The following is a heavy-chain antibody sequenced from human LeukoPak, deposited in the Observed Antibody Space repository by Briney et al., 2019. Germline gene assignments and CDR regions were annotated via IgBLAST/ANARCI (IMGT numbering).Heavy chain of an antibody. CDR1: RDIFISYS. J-gene: IGHJ2*01. D-gene: IGHD4-11*01. CDR3: ARDAGYDSIGSSYAYFDL. Sequence: SVKVSCKTSRDIFISYSLIWVRQAPGQGLEWMARIIPVLGIPNYAQKFQGRLTVTADKSTSTVFMELSSLRSDDTAVYYCARDAGYDSIGSSYAYFDLWGRGTLVTVSS. V-gene: IGHV1-69*04. CDR2: IIPVLGIP.